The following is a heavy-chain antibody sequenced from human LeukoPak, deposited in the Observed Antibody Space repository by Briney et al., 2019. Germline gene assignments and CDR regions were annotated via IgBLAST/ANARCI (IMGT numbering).Heavy chain of an antibody. CDR1: GLTVGTDY. Sequence: GVLRLSCAASGLTVGTDYMSWVRQAPGKGLEWVSAISGSGGSTYYADSVKGRFTISRDNSKNTLYLQMNSLRAEDTAVYYCAKPTDPLLRYFDWARYAFDIWGQGTMVTVSS. V-gene: IGHV3-23*01. D-gene: IGHD3-9*01. CDR3: AKPTDPLLRYFDWARYAFDI. CDR2: ISGSGGST. J-gene: IGHJ3*02.